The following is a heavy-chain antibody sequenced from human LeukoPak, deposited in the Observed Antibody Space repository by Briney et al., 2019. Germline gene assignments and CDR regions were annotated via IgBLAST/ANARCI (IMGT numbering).Heavy chain of an antibody. V-gene: IGHV3-30*04. D-gene: IGHD2/OR15-2a*01. Sequence: GGSLRLSCAASGFTFYSYAMHWVRQAPGKGLQWVAVISSDASNKYYADSVKGRFTISRDNYKNTLYMQMNSLTAEDTALYYCAREGSMALFGVYFFDSWGQGAPVTVSS. J-gene: IGHJ4*02. CDR2: ISSDASNK. CDR1: GFTFYSYA. CDR3: AREGSMALFGVYFFDS.